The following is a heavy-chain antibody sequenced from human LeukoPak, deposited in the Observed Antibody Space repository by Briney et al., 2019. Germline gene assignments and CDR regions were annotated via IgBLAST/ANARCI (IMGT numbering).Heavy chain of an antibody. Sequence: AGGSLRLSCAASGFTFSSYAMSSVRQAPGKGLEWVSAISGSGGSTYYADSVKGRFTISRDNSKNTLYLQMNSLRAEDTAVYYCASSEDYDYVWGSYRSTPFDCWVQGTLVTVSS. CDR3: ASSEDYDYVWGSYRSTPFDC. CDR2: ISGSGGST. D-gene: IGHD3-16*02. CDR1: GFTFSSYA. V-gene: IGHV3-23*01. J-gene: IGHJ4*02.